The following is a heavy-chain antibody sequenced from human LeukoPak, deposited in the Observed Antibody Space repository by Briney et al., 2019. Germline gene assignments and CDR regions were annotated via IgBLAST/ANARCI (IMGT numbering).Heavy chain of an antibody. CDR1: GGSFSGYY. CDR2: IYTSGST. J-gene: IGHJ5*02. V-gene: IGHV4-59*10. CDR3: ARAEDYGDYNWFDP. D-gene: IGHD4-17*01. Sequence: PSETLSLTCAVYGGSFSGYYWSWIRQPPGKGLEWIGRIYTSGSTNYNPSLESRVTMSVDTSKNQFSLKLSSVTAADTAVYYCARAEDYGDYNWFDPWGQGTLVTVSS.